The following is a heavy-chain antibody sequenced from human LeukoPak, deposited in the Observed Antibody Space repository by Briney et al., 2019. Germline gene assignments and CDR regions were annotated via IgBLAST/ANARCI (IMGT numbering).Heavy chain of an antibody. CDR1: GFTFSSYG. D-gene: IGHD4-23*01. Sequence: PGGSLRLSCAASGFTFSSYGMHWVRQAPGKGLEWVAVISYDGSNKYYADSVKGRFTISRDNSKNTLYLQMNSLRAEDTAVYYCANGHSNRATVVRYYFDYWGQGTLVTVSS. CDR3: ANGHSNRATVVRYYFDY. CDR2: ISYDGSNK. J-gene: IGHJ4*02. V-gene: IGHV3-30*18.